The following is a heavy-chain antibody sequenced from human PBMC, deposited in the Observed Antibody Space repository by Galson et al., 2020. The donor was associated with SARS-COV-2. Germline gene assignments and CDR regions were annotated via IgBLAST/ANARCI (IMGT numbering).Heavy chain of an antibody. D-gene: IGHD6-19*01. J-gene: IGHJ4*01. CDR3: ARATDPVPAISTSYFDS. V-gene: IGHV4-38-2*01. CDR2: FYYNSIM. CDR1: GYSIGSAYY. Sequence: SETLSLTCAVSGYSIGSAYYWGWVRQPPGKGLEWIGSFYYNSIMYYNPSLKSRITILVDTSNNEFSLRLASVTAADTAVYFCARATDPVPAISTSYFDSWGHGTLVTVSS.